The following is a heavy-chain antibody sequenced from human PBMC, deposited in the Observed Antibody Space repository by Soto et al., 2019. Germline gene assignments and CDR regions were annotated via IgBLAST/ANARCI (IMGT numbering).Heavy chain of an antibody. J-gene: IGHJ4*02. D-gene: IGHD1-1*01. CDR3: ARGFGSTRIGYFDY. V-gene: IGHV3-21*01. CDR1: GFTFSSYA. CDR2: ISSSSSYI. Sequence: GGSLRLSCAASGFTFSSYAMHWVRQAPGKGLEWVSSISSSSSYIYYADSVKGRFTISRDNAKNSLYLQMNSLRAEDTAVYYCARGFGSTRIGYFDYWGQGTLVTVSS.